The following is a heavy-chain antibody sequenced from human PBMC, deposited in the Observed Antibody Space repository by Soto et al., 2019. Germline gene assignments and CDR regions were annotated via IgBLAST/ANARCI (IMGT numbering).Heavy chain of an antibody. J-gene: IGHJ6*03. CDR2: ISAYNGNT. D-gene: IGHD2-2*01. CDR3: ARDVVVVPAAMGYYYYMDV. V-gene: IGHV1-18*01. Sequence: ASVKVSCKASGYTFTSYGISWVRQAPGQGLEWMGWISAYNGNTNYAQKLQGRVTMTTDTSTSTAYMELRSLRSDDTAVYYCARDVVVVPAAMGYYYYMDVWGKGTTVTVSS. CDR1: GYTFTSYG.